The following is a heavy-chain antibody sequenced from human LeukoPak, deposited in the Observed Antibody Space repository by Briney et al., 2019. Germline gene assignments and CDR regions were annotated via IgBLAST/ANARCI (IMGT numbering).Heavy chain of an antibody. Sequence: SETLSLTCTVSGGSIDSNSWTWIRQPPGKGLEWIGYIYCSGTTNYNPSLKSRVTMSVDMSKNQFSLKLSSVTAADMAVYYCARRSSSWKNWFDPWGQGTLVTVSS. CDR2: IYCSGTT. V-gene: IGHV4-59*01. CDR1: GGSIDSNS. D-gene: IGHD6-13*01. CDR3: ARRSSSWKNWFDP. J-gene: IGHJ5*02.